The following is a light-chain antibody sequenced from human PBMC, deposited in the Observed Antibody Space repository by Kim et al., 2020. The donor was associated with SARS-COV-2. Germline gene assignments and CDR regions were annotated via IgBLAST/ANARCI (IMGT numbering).Light chain of an antibody. CDR1: SSDVGGYNY. CDR3: SSYTRSDTLI. CDR2: DVT. J-gene: IGLJ2*01. V-gene: IGLV2-14*03. Sequence: GQSITISCTGTSSDVGGYNYVSWYQQHPGRAPKLMIYDVTNRPSGVSNRCSGSKSGNTASLTISGLQAEDEADYYCSSYTRSDTLIFGGGTQLTVL.